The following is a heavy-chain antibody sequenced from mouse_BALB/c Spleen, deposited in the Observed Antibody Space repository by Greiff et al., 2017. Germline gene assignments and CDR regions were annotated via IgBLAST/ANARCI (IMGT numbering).Heavy chain of an antibody. CDR1: GYAFTNYL. Sequence: VQGVESGAELVRPGTSVKVSCKASGYAFTNYLIEWVKQRPGQGLEWIGVINPGSGGTNYNEKFKGKATLTADKSSSTAYMQLSSLTSDDSAVYFCAREGGYQSWGQGTLVTVSA. D-gene: IGHD2-2*01. CDR2: INPGSGGT. V-gene: IGHV1-54*01. CDR3: AREGGYQS. J-gene: IGHJ3*01.